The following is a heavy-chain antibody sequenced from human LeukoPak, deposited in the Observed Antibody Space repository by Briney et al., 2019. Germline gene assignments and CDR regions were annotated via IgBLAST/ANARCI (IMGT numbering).Heavy chain of an antibody. D-gene: IGHD2-15*01. CDR2: IIPIFGTA. V-gene: IGHV1-69*13. Sequence: GASVKVSCKASGGTFSSYAISWVRRAPGQGLEWMGGIIPIFGTANYAQKFQGRVTITADESTSTAYMELSSLRSEDTAVYYCARGSVFRGQRLKVVAATNYYYYGMDVWGEGTTVTVSS. CDR3: ARGSVFRGQRLKVVAATNYYYYGMDV. J-gene: IGHJ6*04. CDR1: GGTFSSYA.